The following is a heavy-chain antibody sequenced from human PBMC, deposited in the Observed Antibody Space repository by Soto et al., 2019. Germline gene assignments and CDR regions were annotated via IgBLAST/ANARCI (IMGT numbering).Heavy chain of an antibody. CDR3: ARFVRSCSGTTCYTRADV. J-gene: IGHJ6*02. CDR2: IYSSGST. D-gene: IGHD2-2*02. V-gene: IGHV4-61*01. Sequence: SETLSLTCTVSGGSVSSYTHYWSWIRHPPRKRLEWVGFIYSSGSTNYNPSLKSRVTMSVDTSKNQFSLKLRSVIVADTAVYHCARFVRSCSGTTCYTRADVWGQGTTVTVSS. CDR1: GGSVSSYTHY.